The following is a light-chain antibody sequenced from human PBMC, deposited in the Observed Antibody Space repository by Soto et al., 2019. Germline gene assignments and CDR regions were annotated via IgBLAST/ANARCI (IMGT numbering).Light chain of an antibody. CDR1: QNVLYRSNNQNY. Sequence: SISCKIRQNVLYRSNNQNYLAWFQHKEGQPPKLLIYWASIRESGVPDRFSGSESGSDFALPSRGFCSADVAVYDGPRYYALRMFGQGTKVDIK. CDR3: PRYYALRM. J-gene: IGKJ1*01. CDR2: WAS. V-gene: IGKV4-1*01.